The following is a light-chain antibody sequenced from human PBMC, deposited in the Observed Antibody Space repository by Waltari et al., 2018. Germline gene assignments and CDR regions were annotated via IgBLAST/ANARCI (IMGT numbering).Light chain of an antibody. V-gene: IGKV3-11*01. CDR3: LQYHSAPRT. Sequence: EIVLTQSPVTLSLSPGERATLSCRASQSVGSYLAWYQQKAGQAPRLLIYDASNGATGIPARFSGSGSGTDFTLTISSLEPEDVAVYYCLQYHSAPRTFGQGTKVEIE. CDR1: QSVGSY. J-gene: IGKJ1*01. CDR2: DAS.